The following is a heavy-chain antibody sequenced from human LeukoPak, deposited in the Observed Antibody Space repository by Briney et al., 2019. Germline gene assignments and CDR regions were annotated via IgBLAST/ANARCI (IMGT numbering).Heavy chain of an antibody. CDR1: GYTFTSYA. Sequence: ASVKVSCKASGYTFTSYAMNWVRQAPGQGLGWMGWINTNTGNPTYAQGFTGRFVFSLDTSVSTAYLQISSLKAEDTAVYYCARDSTQYGSGSYYKDFDYWGQGTLVTVSS. D-gene: IGHD3-10*01. CDR2: INTNTGNP. V-gene: IGHV7-4-1*02. J-gene: IGHJ4*02. CDR3: ARDSTQYGSGSYYKDFDY.